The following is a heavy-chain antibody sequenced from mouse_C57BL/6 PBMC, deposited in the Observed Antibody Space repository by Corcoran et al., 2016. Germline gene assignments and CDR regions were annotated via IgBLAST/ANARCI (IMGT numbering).Heavy chain of an antibody. CDR3: ARGSSYGDAMDY. V-gene: IGHV9-3*01. J-gene: IGHJ4*01. Sequence: QIQLVQSGPELKKPGETVKISCKASGYTFTTYGMSWVKQAPGKGLKWMGWINTYSGVPTYADDFKGRFAFSLETSASTAYLQINNLKNEDTATYFCARGSSYGDAMDYWCQGTSVTVSS. D-gene: IGHD1-1*01. CDR2: INTYSGVP. CDR1: GYTFTTYG.